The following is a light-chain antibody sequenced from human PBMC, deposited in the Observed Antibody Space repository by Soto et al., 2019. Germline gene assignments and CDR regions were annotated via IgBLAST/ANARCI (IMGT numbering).Light chain of an antibody. CDR2: EGS. V-gene: IGLV2-23*03. J-gene: IGLJ2*01. CDR1: SSDVGSYNL. CDR3: CSYAGSSTFGVV. Sequence: QSALTQPASVSGSPGQSITISCTGTSSDVGSYNLVSWYQQHPGKAPKLRIYEGSKRPSGVSNRFSGSKSGNTASLTISGLQAEDDADYYCCSYAGSSTFGVVFGGGTKLTVL.